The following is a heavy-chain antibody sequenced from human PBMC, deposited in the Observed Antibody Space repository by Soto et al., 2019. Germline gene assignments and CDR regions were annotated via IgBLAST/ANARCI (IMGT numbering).Heavy chain of an antibody. CDR1: GFTFSNYA. V-gene: IGHV3-23*01. CDR3: AKAPWDGERDSSGYYNPQPVY. Sequence: PGGSLRLSCTASGFTFSNYAMSWVRQAPGKGLEWVSTISGSGRGTFYADSVKGRFTISKDNSKNTVYLQMNSLRAEDTAVYYCAKAPWDGERDSSGYYNPQPVYWGQGTLVTVSS. J-gene: IGHJ4*02. CDR2: ISGSGRGT. D-gene: IGHD3-22*01.